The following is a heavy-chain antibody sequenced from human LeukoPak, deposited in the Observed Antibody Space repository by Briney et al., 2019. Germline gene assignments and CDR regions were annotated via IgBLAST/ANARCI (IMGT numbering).Heavy chain of an antibody. V-gene: IGHV4-4*02. CDR3: ARGRLYYYGSGSYHFDY. D-gene: IGHD3-10*01. Sequence: SGTLSLTCAVSGGSISSSNWWSWVRQHPGKGLEWIGEINHSGSTNYNPSLKSRVTISVDTSKNQFSLKLSSVTAADTAVYYCARGRLYYYGSGSYHFDYWGQGTLVTVSS. CDR1: GGSISSSNW. J-gene: IGHJ4*02. CDR2: INHSGST.